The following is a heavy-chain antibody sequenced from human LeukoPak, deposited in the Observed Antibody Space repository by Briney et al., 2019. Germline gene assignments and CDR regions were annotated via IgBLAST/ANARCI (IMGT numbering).Heavy chain of an antibody. Sequence: SETLSLTCTVSGGSISSGGYYWSWIRQHPGKGLEWIGYIYYSGSTYYNPSLKSRVTISVDTSKNQFSLRLSSVTAADTAVYYCAKMGGGYCSSTSCYGYYYYGMDVWGQGTTVTVSS. J-gene: IGHJ6*02. V-gene: IGHV4-31*03. CDR1: GGSISSGGYY. D-gene: IGHD2-2*01. CDR3: AKMGGGYCSSTSCYGYYYYGMDV. CDR2: IYYSGST.